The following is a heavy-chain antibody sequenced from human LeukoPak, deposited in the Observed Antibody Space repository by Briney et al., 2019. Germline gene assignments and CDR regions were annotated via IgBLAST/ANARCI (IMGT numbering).Heavy chain of an antibody. V-gene: IGHV4-59*01. D-gene: IGHD6-6*01. CDR3: ASQRIAARRFDY. CDR2: IYYSGST. J-gene: IGHJ4*02. Sequence: SETLSLTCTVSGGSISSYYWSWIRQPPGKGLEWIGYIYYSGSTNYNPSLKSRVTISVDTSKNQFSLKLSSVTAADTAVYYCASQRIAARRFDYWGQGTLVTVSS. CDR1: GGSISSYY.